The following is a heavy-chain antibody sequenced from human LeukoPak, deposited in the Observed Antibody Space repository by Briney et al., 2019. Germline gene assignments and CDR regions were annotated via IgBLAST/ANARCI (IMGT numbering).Heavy chain of an antibody. CDR1: GYTFTVYS. CDR3: APSPYNNGWYFFDY. J-gene: IGHJ4*02. V-gene: IGHV1-2*02. Sequence: ASVKVSSKASGYTFTVYSMHWVRHAPGQGLEWMGWINPNSGGTNYAQKFQGRVTMTRDTSISTAYMELSRLRSDDTAVYYCAPSPYNNGWYFFDYWGQGTLVTVSS. CDR2: INPNSGGT. D-gene: IGHD6-19*01.